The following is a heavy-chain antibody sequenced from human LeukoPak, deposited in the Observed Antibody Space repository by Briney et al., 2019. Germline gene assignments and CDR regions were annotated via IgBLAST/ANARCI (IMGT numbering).Heavy chain of an antibody. CDR3: AKSTVSTARPLHWFDY. V-gene: IGHV3-9*01. D-gene: IGHD6-6*01. J-gene: IGHJ4*02. CDR1: GFTFDDYA. CDR2: ISWNSGSI. Sequence: PGRSLRLSCAASGFTFDDYAMHWVRQAPGKGLEWVSGISWNSGSIGYADSVKGRFTISRDNAKNSLYLQMNSLRAEDTALYYCAKSTVSTARPLHWFDYWGQGTLVTVSS.